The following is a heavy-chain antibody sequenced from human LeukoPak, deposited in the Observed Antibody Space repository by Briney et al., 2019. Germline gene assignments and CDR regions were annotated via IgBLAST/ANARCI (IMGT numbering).Heavy chain of an antibody. CDR1: GYSISSGYY. CDR2: IYTSGST. Sequence: SETLSLTCTVSGYSISSGYYWGWIRQPPGKGLEWIGRIYTSGSTNYNPSLKSRVTMSVDTSKNQFPLKLSSVTAADTAVYYCAGQYSSSWYKWFDPWGQGTLVTVSS. J-gene: IGHJ5*02. V-gene: IGHV4-38-2*02. D-gene: IGHD6-13*01. CDR3: AGQYSSSWYKWFDP.